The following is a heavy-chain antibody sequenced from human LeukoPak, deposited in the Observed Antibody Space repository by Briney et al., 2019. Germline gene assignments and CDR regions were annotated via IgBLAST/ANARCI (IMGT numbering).Heavy chain of an antibody. Sequence: GSLRLSCAASGFTFSSHAMTWVRQAPGKGLEWIGEVHLSGASNYNPSLKSRVSMSIDKSRNQLSLELTSVTAADTAIYYCARESGAFSPFGFWGQGTLVTVSS. CDR2: VHLSGAS. CDR1: GFTFSSHAM. CDR3: ARESGAFSPFGF. V-gene: IGHV4-4*02. J-gene: IGHJ4*02. D-gene: IGHD1-26*01.